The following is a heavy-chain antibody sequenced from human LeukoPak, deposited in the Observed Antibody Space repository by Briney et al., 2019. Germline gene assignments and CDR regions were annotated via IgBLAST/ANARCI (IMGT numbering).Heavy chain of an antibody. CDR1: GGSFSGYY. Sequence: SETLSLTCAVYGGSFSGYYWSWIRQPPGKGLEWIGEINHSGSTNYNPSLKSRVTISVDTSKNQFSLKLSSVTAADTAVYYCARSPSGYGDRSYYFDYWGQGTLVTVSS. D-gene: IGHD4-17*01. J-gene: IGHJ4*02. CDR3: ARSPSGYGDRSYYFDY. V-gene: IGHV4-34*01. CDR2: INHSGST.